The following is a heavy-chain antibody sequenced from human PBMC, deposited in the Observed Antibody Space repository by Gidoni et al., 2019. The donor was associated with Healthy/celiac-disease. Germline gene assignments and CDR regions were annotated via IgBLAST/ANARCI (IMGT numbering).Heavy chain of an antibody. CDR1: GFTFDDYA. CDR3: AKDRREGSSSVDY. Sequence: EVQLVESGGGLVQPGRSLRLSCAASGFTFDDYAMHWVRQAPGKGLEWVSGISWNSGSIGYADSVKGRFTISRDNAKNSLYLQMNSLRAEDTALYYCAKDRREGSSSVDYWGQGTLVTVSS. V-gene: IGHV3-9*01. J-gene: IGHJ4*02. D-gene: IGHD6-6*01. CDR2: ISWNSGSI.